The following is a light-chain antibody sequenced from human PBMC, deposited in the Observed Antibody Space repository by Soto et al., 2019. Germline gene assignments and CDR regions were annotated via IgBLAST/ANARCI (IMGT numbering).Light chain of an antibody. J-gene: IGLJ1*01. CDR1: SSDAGGYNY. V-gene: IGLV2-8*01. CDR3: SSYAGSNKI. Sequence: QSVLTQPPSASGSPGQSVTISCTGTSSDAGGYNYVSWYQQHPGKAPKLMIYEVSKRPSGVPDRFSGSKSGNTASLAVSGLQAEDEADYYCSSYAGSNKIFGTGTRSPS. CDR2: EVS.